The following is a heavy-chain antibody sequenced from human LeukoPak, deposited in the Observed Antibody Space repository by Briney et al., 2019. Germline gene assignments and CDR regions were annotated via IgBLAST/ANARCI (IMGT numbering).Heavy chain of an antibody. V-gene: IGHV3-23*01. CDR2: ISNVGRSK. Sequence: GGSLRLSCAASGFTFRNYAMSWVRQAPGKGLEWVSGISNVGRSKYYADSVKGRLTVSRDNSKNTVHLQMNSLRAEDTAVYYCAKDRDDYGDADYWGQGTLVAVSS. CDR1: GFTFRNYA. D-gene: IGHD4-17*01. J-gene: IGHJ4*02. CDR3: AKDRDDYGDADY.